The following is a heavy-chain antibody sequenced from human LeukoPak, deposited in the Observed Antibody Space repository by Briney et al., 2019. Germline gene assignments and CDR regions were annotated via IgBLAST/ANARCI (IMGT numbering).Heavy chain of an antibody. CDR1: GYTFTSYD. V-gene: IGHV1-8*02. CDR3: AREEVRGVIYNWFDP. Sequence: ASVKVSCKASGYTFTSYDINWVRQATGQGLEWMGWMNPNSGNTSYAQKFQGRVTMTRDTSISTAYMELSRLRSDDTAVYYCAREEVRGVIYNWFDPWGQGTLVTVSS. D-gene: IGHD3-10*01. J-gene: IGHJ5*02. CDR2: MNPNSGNT.